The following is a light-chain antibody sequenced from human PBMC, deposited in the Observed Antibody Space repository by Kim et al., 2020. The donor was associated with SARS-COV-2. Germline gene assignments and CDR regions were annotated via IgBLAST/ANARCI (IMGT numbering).Light chain of an antibody. CDR3: AAWDDSLNAYV. CDR2: SDD. Sequence: GQRVSISCSGSSSNIGTNTVDWFHQLPGTAPELLIYSDDQRPSGVPDRFSGSKSGTSASLAISGLQSEDEADYYCAAWDDSLNAYVFGTGTKVTVL. V-gene: IGLV1-44*01. CDR1: SSNIGTNT. J-gene: IGLJ1*01.